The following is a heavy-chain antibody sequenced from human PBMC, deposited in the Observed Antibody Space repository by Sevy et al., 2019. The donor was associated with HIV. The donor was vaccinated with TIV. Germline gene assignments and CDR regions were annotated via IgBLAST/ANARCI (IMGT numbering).Heavy chain of an antibody. J-gene: IGHJ4*02. CDR3: AREDIRVAGIGYYYHS. CDR1: GFSIRGYG. V-gene: IGHV3-33*01. CDR2: IWYAGTDK. Sequence: GGSLRLSCTASGFSIRGYGMHWVRQAPGKGLEWVAVIWYAGTDKEYADSVKGRFTISRDNSKNTLYLQMNSLRAEDTAVYYCAREDIRVAGIGYYYHSWGQGTLVTVSS. D-gene: IGHD6-19*01.